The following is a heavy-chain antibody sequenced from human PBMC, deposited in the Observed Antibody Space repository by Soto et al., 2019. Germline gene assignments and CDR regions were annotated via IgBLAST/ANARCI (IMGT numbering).Heavy chain of an antibody. V-gene: IGHV3-30*18. CDR2: TSYDGNNE. D-gene: IGHD6-19*01. Sequence: GGSLRLSCAASGFTFSNYAMHWVRQAPGKGLEWVALTSYDGNNEYYTDSVKGRFTISRDNSKNTLYLQMNSLRAEDTVVYYCAKDATRTNGWYHFDYWGQGALVTVSS. CDR3: AKDATRTNGWYHFDY. J-gene: IGHJ4*02. CDR1: GFTFSNYA.